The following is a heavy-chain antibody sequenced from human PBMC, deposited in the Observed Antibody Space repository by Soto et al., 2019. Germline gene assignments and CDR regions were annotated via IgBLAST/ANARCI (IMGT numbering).Heavy chain of an antibody. V-gene: IGHV4-30-2*01. CDR2: IYHSGST. J-gene: IGHJ4*02. D-gene: IGHD6-19*01. Sequence: SETLSLTCAVSGGSISSGGYSWSWIRQPPGKGLEWIGYIYHSGSTYYNPSLKSRVTISVDRSKNQFSLKLSSVTAADTAVYYCASSGWSLFDYWGQGTLVTVSS. CDR1: GGSISSGGYS. CDR3: ASSGWSLFDY.